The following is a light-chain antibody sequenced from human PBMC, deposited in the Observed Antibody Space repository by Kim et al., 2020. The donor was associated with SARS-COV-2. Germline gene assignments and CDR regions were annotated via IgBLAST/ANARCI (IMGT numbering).Light chain of an antibody. CDR3: SSFTSSSTPS. J-gene: IGLJ1*01. CDR2: DVT. CDR1: SSDIGAYDY. Sequence: QSALTQPASVSGSPGQSITISCTGTSSDIGAYDYVSWYQQHPGKAPNLMIFDVTNRPSGVSNRFSGSKSDNTASLTISGLQPEDEADYYCSSFTSSSTPSFGTGTKVTVL. V-gene: IGLV2-14*03.